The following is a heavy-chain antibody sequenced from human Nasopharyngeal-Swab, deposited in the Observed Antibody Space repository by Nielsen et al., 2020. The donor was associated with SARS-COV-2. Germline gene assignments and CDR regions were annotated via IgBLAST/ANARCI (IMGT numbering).Heavy chain of an antibody. J-gene: IGHJ5*02. V-gene: IGHV4-4*07. CDR3: ARDYSSGWLYNWFDP. Sequence: GSLRLSCTVSGGSISSYYWSWIRQPAGKGLEWIGRIYTSGSTNYNPSLKSRVTMSVDTSKNQFSLKLSSVTAADTAVYYCARDYSSGWLYNWFDPWGQGTLVTVSS. CDR2: IYTSGST. D-gene: IGHD6-19*01. CDR1: GGSISSYY.